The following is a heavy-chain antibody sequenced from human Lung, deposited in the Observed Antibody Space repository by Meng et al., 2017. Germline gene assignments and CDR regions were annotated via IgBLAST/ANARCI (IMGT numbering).Heavy chain of an antibody. Sequence: ESLKIPFSASGYTFSSYWRHWVREAPGKGLVWVSHINSNGSSTSYADSVKGRFTISRDNAKNTMYLQMNSLRAEDTAVYYCARSYCTSSSCPVDYWGQGKQVTVSS. V-gene: IGHV3-74*01. J-gene: IGHJ4*02. D-gene: IGHD2-2*01. CDR1: GYTFSSYW. CDR2: INSNGSST. CDR3: ARSYCTSSSCPVDY.